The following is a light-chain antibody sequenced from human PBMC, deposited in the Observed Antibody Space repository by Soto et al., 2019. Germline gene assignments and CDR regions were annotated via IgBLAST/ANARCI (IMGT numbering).Light chain of an antibody. CDR1: QSVSSN. CDR3: QQYDAWPLT. V-gene: IGKV3-15*01. CDR2: DAI. Sequence: EIVMTQSPATLSVSPGERATLSCRASQSVSSNLAWYQQKPGQTPRLLIYDAIIRAPDVPARFSGSWSGTEFTLTINSLQSEDFAVYYCQQYDAWPLTFGGGTKVDI. J-gene: IGKJ4*01.